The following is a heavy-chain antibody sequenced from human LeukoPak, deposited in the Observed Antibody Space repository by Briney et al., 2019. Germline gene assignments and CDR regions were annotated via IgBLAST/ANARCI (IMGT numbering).Heavy chain of an antibody. CDR3: ARAPFPFGESDLYDY. CDR1: GFTFSSYS. Sequence: GGSLRLSCAASGFTFSSYSMNWVRQAPGKGLEWVSSISRSSSYIYYADSVKGRFTISRDNAKNSLYLQMNSLRAEDTAMYYCARAPFPFGESDLYDYWGQGTLVTVSS. J-gene: IGHJ4*02. D-gene: IGHD3-10*01. CDR2: ISRSSSYI. V-gene: IGHV3-21*01.